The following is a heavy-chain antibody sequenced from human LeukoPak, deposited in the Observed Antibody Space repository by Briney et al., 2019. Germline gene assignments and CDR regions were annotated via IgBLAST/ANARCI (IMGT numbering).Heavy chain of an antibody. D-gene: IGHD2-21*01. J-gene: IGHJ3*02. CDR3: AKDKIVVVIANPYAFDI. CDR2: IRYDGSNK. V-gene: IGHV3-30*02. Sequence: PGGSLRLSCAASGFTFSSYGMHWVRQAPGKGLEWVAFIRYDGSNKYYADSVKGRFTISRDNSKNTLYLQMNSLRAEDTAVYYCAKDKIVVVIANPYAFDIWGQGTMVTVSS. CDR1: GFTFSSYG.